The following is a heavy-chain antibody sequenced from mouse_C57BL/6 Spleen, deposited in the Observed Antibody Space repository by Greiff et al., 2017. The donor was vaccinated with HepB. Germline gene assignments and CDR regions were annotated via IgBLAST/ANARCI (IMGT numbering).Heavy chain of an antibody. CDR2: INPGSGGT. CDR1: GYAFTNYL. J-gene: IGHJ2*01. Sequence: QVQLQQSGAELVRPGTSVKVSCKASGYAFTNYLIEWVKQRPGQGLEWIGVINPGSGGTNYNEKFKGKATLTADKSSSTAYMQLSSLTSEDSAVYYCARGLGRLDYFDYWGQGTTLTVSS. D-gene: IGHD4-1*01. CDR3: ARGLGRLDYFDY. V-gene: IGHV1-54*01.